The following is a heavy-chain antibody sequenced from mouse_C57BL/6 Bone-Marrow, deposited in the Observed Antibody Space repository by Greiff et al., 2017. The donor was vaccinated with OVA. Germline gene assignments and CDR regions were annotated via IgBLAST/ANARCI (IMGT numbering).Heavy chain of an antibody. CDR2: FYPGSGSI. J-gene: IGHJ3*01. CDR1: GYTFTEYT. V-gene: IGHV1-62-2*01. Sequence: QVHVKQSGAELVKPGASVKLSCKASGYTFTEYTIHWVKQRSGQGLEWIGWFYPGSGSIKYNEKFKDKATLTADKSSSTVYMELSRLTSEDSAVYFGARHEDKWGLAWFAYWGQGTLVTVSA. CDR3: ARHEDKWGLAWFAY.